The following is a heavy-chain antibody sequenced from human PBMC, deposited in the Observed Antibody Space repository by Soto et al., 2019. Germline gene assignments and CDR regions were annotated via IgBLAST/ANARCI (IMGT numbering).Heavy chain of an antibody. CDR2: INHSGST. D-gene: IGHD6-19*01. V-gene: IGHV4-34*01. J-gene: IGHJ4*02. CDR3: ASKGAVAGTVRKGLKN. CDR1: GGSFSGYY. Sequence: QVQLQQWGAGLLKPSETLSLTCAVYGGSFSGYYWSWIRQPPGKGLEWIGEINHSGSTNYNPSLKSRVTISVDTSKNQFSLKLSSVTAADTAVYYCASKGAVAGTVRKGLKNWGQGTLVTVSS.